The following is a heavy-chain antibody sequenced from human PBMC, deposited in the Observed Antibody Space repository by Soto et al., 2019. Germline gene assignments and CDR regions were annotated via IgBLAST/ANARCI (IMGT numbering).Heavy chain of an antibody. J-gene: IGHJ4*02. Sequence: GGSLRLSCAASGFIFSGCWMSWVRQAPGMGLEWVANINQDGSEIYFVDSVKGRFTISRDNAKNSLYLRMNSLRVEDTAVYFCATVDNAAFTYWGQGTLVTVSS. V-gene: IGHV3-7*01. CDR1: GFIFSGCW. CDR2: INQDGSEI. CDR3: ATVDNAAFTY. D-gene: IGHD1-20*01.